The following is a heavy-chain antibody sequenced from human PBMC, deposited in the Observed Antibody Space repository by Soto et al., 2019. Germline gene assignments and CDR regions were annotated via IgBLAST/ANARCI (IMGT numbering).Heavy chain of an antibody. CDR2: MNPNSGNT. D-gene: IGHD2-2*01. J-gene: IGHJ3*02. CDR1: GDSFTSCD. Sequence: ASVRVWCAACGDSFTSCDSNCVRQAHGQGLEWMGWMNPNSGNTGYAQKFQGRVTMTRNTSISTAYMELSSLRSEDTAVYYCATGPKGIVVVPAVTAFDIRGQGTMVTVSS. CDR3: ATGPKGIVVVPAVTAFDI. V-gene: IGHV1-8*01.